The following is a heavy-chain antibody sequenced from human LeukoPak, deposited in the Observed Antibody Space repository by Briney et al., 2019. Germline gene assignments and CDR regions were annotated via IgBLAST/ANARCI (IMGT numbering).Heavy chain of an antibody. D-gene: IGHD3-10*01. J-gene: IGHJ3*02. Sequence: GGSLRLSCVASGFTLSSHNINWVRQAPGKGLEWVSHISSSGSITYYGGSVKGRITISRDDAKNSVSLYMNSLRAEDSAVYYCARPGITAFDIWGQGTMVTVSS. CDR1: GFTLSSHN. CDR2: ISSSGSIT. CDR3: ARPGITAFDI. V-gene: IGHV3-48*01.